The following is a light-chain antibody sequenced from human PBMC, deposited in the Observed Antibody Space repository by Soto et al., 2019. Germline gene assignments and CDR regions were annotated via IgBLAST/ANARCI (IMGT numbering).Light chain of an antibody. CDR2: GAS. J-gene: IGKJ1*01. Sequence: IVMTQSPATLSVSPGERATLSCRASQRVSSNVAWYQQKPGQAPRLLLYGASARATGVPARFSGSGSGTDFTLTISSLEPEDFAVYYCQHRSNWPRTFGQGTKVDIK. CDR3: QHRSNWPRT. V-gene: IGKV3-15*01. CDR1: QRVSSN.